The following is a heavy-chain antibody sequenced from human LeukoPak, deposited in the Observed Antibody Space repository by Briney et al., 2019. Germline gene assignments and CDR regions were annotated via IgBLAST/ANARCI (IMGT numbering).Heavy chain of an antibody. V-gene: IGHV4-59*12. J-gene: IGHJ6*03. D-gene: IGHD2-2*01. CDR3: ARERYLLGYCSSTSCYGRMYYYYYYMDV. CDR1: GGSISSYY. CDR2: IYYSGST. Sequence: PSETLSLTCTVSGGSISSYYWSWIRQPPGKGLEWIGYIYYSGSTNYNPSLKSRVTISVDTSKNQFSLKLSSVTAADTAVYYCARERYLLGYCSSTSCYGRMYYYYYYMDVWGKGTTVTISS.